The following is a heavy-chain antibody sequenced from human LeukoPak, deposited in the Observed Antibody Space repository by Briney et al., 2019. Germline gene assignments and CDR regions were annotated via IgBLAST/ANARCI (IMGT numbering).Heavy chain of an antibody. CDR3: AREWRGGNAFDI. V-gene: IGHV3-21*01. CDR2: ISSSSSYI. CDR1: GFTFSSYS. J-gene: IGHJ3*02. D-gene: IGHD3-16*01. Sequence: PGGSLRLSCAASGFTFSSYSMNWVRQAPGKGLEWVSSISSSSSYIYYADSVKGRFTISRDNAKNSLYLQMNSLRAEDTAVYYCAREWRGGNAFDIWGQGTMVTASS.